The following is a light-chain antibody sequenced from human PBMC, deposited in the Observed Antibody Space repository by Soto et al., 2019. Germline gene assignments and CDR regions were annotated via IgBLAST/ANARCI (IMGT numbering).Light chain of an antibody. Sequence: EMVMTQSPATLYVSPGERVTLSCRASQSVSSCLAWYQQRPGQAPRPPIYGASPRATGSPARFIGSGSGTECTRTSSSLQSEDSEVYYCQQYNNWPETFGQGTKVDIK. V-gene: IGKV3-15*01. CDR3: QQYNNWPET. CDR2: GAS. J-gene: IGKJ1*01. CDR1: QSVSSC.